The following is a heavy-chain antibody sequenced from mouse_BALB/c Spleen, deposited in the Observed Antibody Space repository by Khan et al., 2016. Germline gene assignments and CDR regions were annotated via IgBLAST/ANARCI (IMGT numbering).Heavy chain of an antibody. CDR3: AGLGCLRRDWYFDV. Sequence: EVELVESGGGLVQPGVSLRLSCATSGFTFTDYYMSWVRQPPGKALEWLGFIRNQANGYTTAYSASVKGRFTISRDNSQSILYLQMNTLRAADRSAYYCAGLGCLRRDWYFDVWGAGTTVTVSS. CDR1: GFTFTDYY. J-gene: IGHJ1*01. D-gene: IGHD2-12*01. CDR2: IRNQANGYTT. V-gene: IGHV7-3*02.